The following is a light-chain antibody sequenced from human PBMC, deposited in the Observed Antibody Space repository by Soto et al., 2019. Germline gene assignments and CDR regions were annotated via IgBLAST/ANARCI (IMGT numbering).Light chain of an antibody. CDR3: SSHAGSNNLL. CDR1: SSDVGGYDF. V-gene: IGLV2-8*01. Sequence: QSALTQPPSASGSRGQSVTISCTGTSSDVGGYDFVSWYQQHPGKAPKLLIYEVTKRLSGVPDRFSGSKSGHTASLTVSGLQAEDEADYYCSSHAGSNNLLFGGGTKLTVL. CDR2: EVT. J-gene: IGLJ2*01.